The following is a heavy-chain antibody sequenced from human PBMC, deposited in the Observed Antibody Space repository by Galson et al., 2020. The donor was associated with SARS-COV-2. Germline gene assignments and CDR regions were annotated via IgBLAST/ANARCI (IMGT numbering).Heavy chain of an antibody. D-gene: IGHD3-10*01. CDR3: ARDLWFGESLYYFDY. V-gene: IGHV3-7*01. Sequence: GSLRPSCAASGFTFSSYWMSWVRQAPGKGLGWVANIKQDGSEKYYVDSVKGRFTISRDNAKNSLYLQMNSLRAEDTAVYYCARDLWFGESLYYFDYWGQGTLVTVSS. CDR1: GFTFSSYW. J-gene: IGHJ4*02. CDR2: IKQDGSEK.